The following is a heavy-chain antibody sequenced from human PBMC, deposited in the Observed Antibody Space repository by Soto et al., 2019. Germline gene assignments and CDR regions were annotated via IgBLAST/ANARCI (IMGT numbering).Heavy chain of an antibody. CDR3: ASKGGNFFIFGVVNHRYSDL. J-gene: IGHJ2*01. CDR1: GGTFSSYA. D-gene: IGHD3-3*01. CDR2: IIPIFGTA. V-gene: IGHV1-69*13. Sequence: SVKVSCKASGGTFSSYAISWVRQAPGQGLEWMGGIIPIFGTANYAQKFQGRVTITADESTSAAYMELSSLRSEDTAVYYCASKGGNFFIFGVVNHRYSDLLGRGTLVTVPQ.